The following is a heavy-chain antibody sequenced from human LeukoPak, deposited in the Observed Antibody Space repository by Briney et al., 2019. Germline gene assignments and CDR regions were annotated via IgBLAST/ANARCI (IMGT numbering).Heavy chain of an antibody. V-gene: IGHV4-4*09. Sequence: SETLSLICTVSGGPIYNCYWSWIRQPPGRGLEGIGYIYPSGGTNYNPSLMSRVSMSVDTSKNQFSLKVRSVTAADTAVYYCARRIVAGATNSHWFDPWGQGTLVTVSS. D-gene: IGHD2-21*01. CDR2: IYPSGGT. J-gene: IGHJ5*02. CDR1: GGPIYNCY. CDR3: ARRIVAGATNSHWFDP.